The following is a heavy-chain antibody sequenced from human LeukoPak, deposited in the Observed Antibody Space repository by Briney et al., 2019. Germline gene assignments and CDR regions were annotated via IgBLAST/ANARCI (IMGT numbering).Heavy chain of an antibody. CDR3: ARSIYDFWSGYYHDAFDI. Sequence: SETLSLTCTVSGGSISSYYWSWIRQPPGKGLEWIGYIYYSGSTNYNPSLKSRVTISVVTSKNQFSLKLSSVTAADTAVYYCARSIYDFWSGYYHDAFDIWGQGTMVTVSS. CDR2: IYYSGST. J-gene: IGHJ3*02. V-gene: IGHV4-59*01. CDR1: GGSISSYY. D-gene: IGHD3-3*01.